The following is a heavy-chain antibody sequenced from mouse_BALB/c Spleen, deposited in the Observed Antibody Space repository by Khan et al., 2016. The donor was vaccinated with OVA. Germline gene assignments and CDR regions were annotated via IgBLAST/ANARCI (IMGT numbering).Heavy chain of an antibody. CDR2: ISSGGDST. J-gene: IGHJ3*01. D-gene: IGHD4-1*01. CDR1: GFTFSSYS. V-gene: IGHV5-6*01. Sequence: EVELVESGGDLVKPGGSLKLSCAASGFTFSSYSMSWVRQTPDKRLEWVATISSGGDSTYYPDNVKGRFTISRDNAKNTLYLQMSSLKSEDTAMYYCASHLTGSFAYWGQGTLVTGSA. CDR3: ASHLTGSFAY.